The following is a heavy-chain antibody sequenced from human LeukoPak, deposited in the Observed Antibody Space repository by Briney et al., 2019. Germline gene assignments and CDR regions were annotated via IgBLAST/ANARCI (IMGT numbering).Heavy chain of an antibody. CDR2: INPDGNEK. V-gene: IGHV3-7*01. D-gene: IGHD5-18*01. CDR1: GLTFSSSW. J-gene: IGHJ4*02. Sequence: GGSLRLSCAVSGLTFSSSWMDWVRQAPGKGLEWVASINPDGNEKYSADSVKGRFTISRDNAENSLYLQMNSLRVEDTAFYYCARDLAYSRLDYWGQGMLVTVSS. CDR3: ARDLAYSRLDY.